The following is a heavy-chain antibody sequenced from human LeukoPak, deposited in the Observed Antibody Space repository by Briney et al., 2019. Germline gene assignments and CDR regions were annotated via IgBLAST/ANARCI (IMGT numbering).Heavy chain of an antibody. CDR2: ISSNGGST. CDR1: GFTFSSYA. D-gene: IGHD3-10*01. V-gene: IGHV3-64*01. Sequence: GGSLRLSCAASGFTFSSYAMHWVRQAPGKGLEYVSAISSNGGSTYYANSVKGRFTISRDNAKNPLYLQMNSLRAEDTALYYCAKDRQITMVRGMIFDYWGQGTLVTVSS. J-gene: IGHJ4*02. CDR3: AKDRQITMVRGMIFDY.